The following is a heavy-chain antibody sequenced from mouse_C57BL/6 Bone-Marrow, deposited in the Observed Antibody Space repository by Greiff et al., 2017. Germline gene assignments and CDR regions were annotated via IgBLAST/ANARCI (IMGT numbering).Heavy chain of an antibody. CDR1: GFTFSDYG. CDR3: AATVARWYFDV. D-gene: IGHD1-1*01. V-gene: IGHV5-17*01. CDR2: ISSGSSTI. Sequence: EVQLVESGGGLVKPGGSLKLSCAASGFTFSDYGMHWVRQAPEKGLEWVGYISSGSSTIYYADTVKGRFTISRDNAKNTLFLQMTSLRSEDTAMYYCAATVARWYFDVWGTGTTVTVSS. J-gene: IGHJ1*03.